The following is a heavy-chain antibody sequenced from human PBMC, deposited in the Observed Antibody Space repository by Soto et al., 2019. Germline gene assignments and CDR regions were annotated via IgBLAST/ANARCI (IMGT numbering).Heavy chain of an antibody. D-gene: IGHD1-7*01. CDR1: GFTFSSYG. CDR2: ISYDGSNK. J-gene: IGHJ6*02. CDR3: AKDLATGTTHYYYGMDV. V-gene: IGHV3-30*18. Sequence: PGGSLRLSCAASGFTFSSYGMHWVRQAPGKGLEWVAVISYDGSNKYYADSVKGRFTISRDNSKNTLYLQMNSLRAEDTAVYYCAKDLATGTTHYYYGMDVWGQGTTVTVSS.